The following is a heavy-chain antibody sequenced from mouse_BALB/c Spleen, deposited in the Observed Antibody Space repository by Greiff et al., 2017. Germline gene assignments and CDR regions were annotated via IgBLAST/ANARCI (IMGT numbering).Heavy chain of an antibody. CDR3: ARSPDGYCVDY. V-gene: IGHV3-2*02. CDR1: GYSITSDYA. D-gene: IGHD2-3*01. Sequence: EVQLQQSGPGLVKPSQSLSLTCTVTGYSITSDYAWNWIRQFPGNKLEWMGYISYGGSTSYNPSLKSRISITRDTSKNQFFLQLNSVTTEDTATYYCARSPDGYCVDYWGQGTTLTVSS. J-gene: IGHJ2*01. CDR2: ISYGGST.